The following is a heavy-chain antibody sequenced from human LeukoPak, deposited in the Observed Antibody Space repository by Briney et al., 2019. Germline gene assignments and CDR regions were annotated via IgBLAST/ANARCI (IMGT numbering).Heavy chain of an antibody. V-gene: IGHV1-8*01. CDR3: ARGIDSASPPLGTFEI. CDR2: MNPISGDT. D-gene: IGHD1-26*01. J-gene: IGHJ3*02. CDR1: GYTFTSYD. Sequence: ASVKVSCKASGYTFTSYDVNWVRQATGQGLEWMGWMNPISGDTGYALKFQGRVTMSRNTSISTAYMELRSLRSDDTAVYYCARGIDSASPPLGTFEIWGQGTMVTVSS.